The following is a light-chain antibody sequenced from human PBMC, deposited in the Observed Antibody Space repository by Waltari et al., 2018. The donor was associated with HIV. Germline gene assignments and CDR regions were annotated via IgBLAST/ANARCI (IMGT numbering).Light chain of an antibody. J-gene: IGKJ4*01. CDR3: QQYIRWPLT. CDR1: ESLSGN. V-gene: IGKV3-15*01. CDR2: DTS. Sequence: VVLTQFPATLSVSPGDTATLSCRASESLSGNLAWYQQKPGQAPRLLIHDTSTRATGVPARFGGSRSGTDFTLTISSLRPEDIAFSYCQQYIRWPLTFGGGTKVEIK.